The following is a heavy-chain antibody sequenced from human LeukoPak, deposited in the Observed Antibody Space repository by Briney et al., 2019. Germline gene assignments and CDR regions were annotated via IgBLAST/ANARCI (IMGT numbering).Heavy chain of an antibody. V-gene: IGHV4-34*01. J-gene: IGHJ6*02. CDR3: ASTGKWIQLWPYYYYGMDV. D-gene: IGHD5-18*01. Sequence: TSETLSLTCAVYGGSFSGYYWSWIRQPQGKGLNWIGEINNSGSTNYNPSLKSRVTISVDTSKNQFSLKLSSVTAADTAVYYCASTGKWIQLWPYYYYGMDVWGQGTTVTVSS. CDR1: GGSFSGYY. CDR2: INNSGST.